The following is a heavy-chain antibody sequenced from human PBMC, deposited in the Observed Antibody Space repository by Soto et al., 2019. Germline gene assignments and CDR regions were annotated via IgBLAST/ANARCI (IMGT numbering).Heavy chain of an antibody. CDR1: GFTFSSYC. CDR2: ISSSSSTI. D-gene: IGHD2-15*01. V-gene: IGHV3-48*01. J-gene: IGHJ3*02. CDR3: ARAGTVAHDAFDI. Sequence: GGSLRLSCAASGFTFSSYCMHWVRQAPGKGLEWVSYISSSSSTIYYADSVKGRFTISRDNAKNSLYLQMNSLRAEDTAVYYCARAGTVAHDAFDIWGQGTMVTVSS.